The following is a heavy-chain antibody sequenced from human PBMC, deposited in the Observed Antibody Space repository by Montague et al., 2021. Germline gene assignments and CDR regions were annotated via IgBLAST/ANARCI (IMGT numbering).Heavy chain of an antibody. J-gene: IGHJ4*02. Sequence: SLRLSCAASGFTFRRYWMIWFRQAPGNGLEWVASIKTDGTEKYYGDSVMGRFTISRDNAKTSLYLQMNALRAEDTAVYFCSRAWVRSGFDSWGQGTLVTVSS. D-gene: IGHD4-17*01. CDR2: IKTDGTEK. CDR3: SRAWVRSGFDS. V-gene: IGHV3-7*03. CDR1: GFTFRRYW.